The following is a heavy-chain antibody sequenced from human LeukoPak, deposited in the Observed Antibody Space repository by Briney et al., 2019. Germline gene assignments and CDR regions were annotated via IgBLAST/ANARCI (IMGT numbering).Heavy chain of an antibody. V-gene: IGHV3-13*01. CDR1: GFTFSTYD. Sequence: GGSLRLSCAASGFTFSTYDMHWVRQVTRKGLEWVSMIGKAGDTYYAGSVRGRFTISRENAKNSLYLQMNSLRAEDTAVYYCVRDPSGHGMDVWGRGTTVTVSS. D-gene: IGHD3-10*01. CDR2: IGKAGDT. CDR3: VRDPSGHGMDV. J-gene: IGHJ6*02.